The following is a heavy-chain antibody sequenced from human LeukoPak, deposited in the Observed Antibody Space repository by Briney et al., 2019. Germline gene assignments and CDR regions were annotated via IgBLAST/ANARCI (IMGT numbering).Heavy chain of an antibody. CDR2: INQDGSEK. J-gene: IGHJ4*02. CDR1: GFTFSTYW. Sequence: PGGSLRLSCAASGFTFSTYWMTWVRQAPGKGLEWVAHINQDGSEKYYVDSVKGRFTISRDNAKNTLYLQMNSLRAEDTAVYYCARVSSSSWWALDYWGQGTLVTVSS. D-gene: IGHD6-13*01. V-gene: IGHV3-7*01. CDR3: ARVSSSSWWALDY.